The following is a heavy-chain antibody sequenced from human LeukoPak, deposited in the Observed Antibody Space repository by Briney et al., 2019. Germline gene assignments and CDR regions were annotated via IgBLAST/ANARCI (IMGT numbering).Heavy chain of an antibody. D-gene: IGHD3-22*01. J-gene: IGHJ4*02. V-gene: IGHV3-7*01. CDR3: ARNGGRMVYYDSSGYSDY. CDR1: GFTFSSYW. CDR2: IKQDGSEK. Sequence: GGSLRLSCAASGFTFSSYWMSWVRQAPGKGLEWVANIKQDGSEKYYVDSVKGRFTISRDNAKNSLYLQMNSLRAEDTAVYYCARNGGRMVYYDSSGYSDYWGQGTLVAVSS.